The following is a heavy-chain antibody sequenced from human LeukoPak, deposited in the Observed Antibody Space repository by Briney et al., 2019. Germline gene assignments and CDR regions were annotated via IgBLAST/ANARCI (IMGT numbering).Heavy chain of an antibody. CDR1: GFTFSSYS. J-gene: IGHJ4*02. CDR2: ISSSSSYI. D-gene: IGHD3-3*01. Sequence: PGGSLRLSCAASGFTFSSYSMNWVRQAPGRGLEWVSSISSSSSYIYYADSVKGRFAISRDNAKNSLYLQMNSLRAEDTAVYYCARDGGPRFLHLWGQGTLVTVSS. CDR3: ARDGGPRFLHL. V-gene: IGHV3-21*01.